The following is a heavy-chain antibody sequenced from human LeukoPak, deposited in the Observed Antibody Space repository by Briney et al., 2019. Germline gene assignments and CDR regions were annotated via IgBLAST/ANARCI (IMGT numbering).Heavy chain of an antibody. Sequence: PGGSLRLSCAASGFTVSSNYMSWVRQAPGKGLEWVSVIYSGGSTYYADSVKGRFTISRDNSKNTLYLQMNSLRAEDTAVYYCARGYDYVWGSDRSDYWGQGTLVTVSS. V-gene: IGHV3-66*01. D-gene: IGHD3-16*02. J-gene: IGHJ4*02. CDR3: ARGYDYVWGSDRSDY. CDR1: GFTVSSNY. CDR2: IYSGGST.